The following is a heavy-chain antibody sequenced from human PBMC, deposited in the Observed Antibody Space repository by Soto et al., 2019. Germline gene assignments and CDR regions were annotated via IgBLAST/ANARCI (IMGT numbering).Heavy chain of an antibody. CDR1: GFTFSIYP. CDR3: AKSRLDSGRGYFDL. J-gene: IGHJ2*01. CDR2: IGTTGGDT. Sequence: EVQLLESGGGLVQPGGSLRLSCAASGFTFSIYPMSWVRQTPEKGLEWVSTIGTTGGDTYYADSVRGRSTISRDASRTTLYLQMSRLRAEESAVYYSAKSRLDSGRGYFDLWGRGTLVTVSS. D-gene: IGHD6-19*01. V-gene: IGHV3-23*01.